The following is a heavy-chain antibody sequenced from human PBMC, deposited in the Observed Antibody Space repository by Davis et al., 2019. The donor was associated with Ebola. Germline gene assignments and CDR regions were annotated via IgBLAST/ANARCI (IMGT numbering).Heavy chain of an antibody. D-gene: IGHD1-26*01. J-gene: IGHJ4*02. Sequence: MPSETLSLTCTVPGGSISSSSYYWGWIRQPPGKGLEWIGSIYYSGSTYYNPSLKSRVTISVDTSKNQFSLKLSSVTAADTAVYYCAVVGATVYWGQGTLVTVSS. CDR3: AVVGATVY. V-gene: IGHV4-39*07. CDR1: GGSISSSSYY. CDR2: IYYSGST.